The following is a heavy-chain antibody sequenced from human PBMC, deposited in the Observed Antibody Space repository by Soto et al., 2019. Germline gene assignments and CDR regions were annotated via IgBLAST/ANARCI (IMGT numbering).Heavy chain of an antibody. CDR2: IYHSGST. CDR3: ASAGDILTGYNWFDP. V-gene: IGHV4-4*02. Sequence: PSETLSLTCAVSGGSISSSNWWSWVRQPPGKGLEWIGEIYHSGSTNYNPSLKSRVTISVDKSKNQFSLKLSSVTAADTAVYYCASAGDILTGYNWFDPWGQGTLVTVSS. J-gene: IGHJ5*02. CDR1: GGSISSSNW. D-gene: IGHD3-9*01.